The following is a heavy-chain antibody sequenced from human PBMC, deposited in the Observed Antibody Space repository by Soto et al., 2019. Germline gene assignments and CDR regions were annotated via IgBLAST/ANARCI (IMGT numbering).Heavy chain of an antibody. CDR3: AGETGIAVAGNFVDY. D-gene: IGHD6-19*01. Sequence: ASVKVSCKASGYTFTGYYMHWVRQAPGQGLEWMGWINPNSGGTNYAQKFQGRVTMTRDTSISTAYMELSRLRSDDTAVYYCAGETGIAVAGNFVDYWGQGTLVTVSS. CDR2: INPNSGGT. CDR1: GYTFTGYY. J-gene: IGHJ4*02. V-gene: IGHV1-2*02.